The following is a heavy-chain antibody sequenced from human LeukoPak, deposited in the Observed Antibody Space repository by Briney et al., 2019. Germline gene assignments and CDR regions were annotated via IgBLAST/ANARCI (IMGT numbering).Heavy chain of an antibody. CDR2: IVQDGIEK. J-gene: IGHJ4*02. CDR1: GFTFSNYW. D-gene: IGHD1-1*01. V-gene: IGHV3-7*05. CDR3: ARITTRYFDY. Sequence: GGSLRLSCAASGFTFSNYWMTWVRQPPGKGLEWVANIVQDGIEKYYADSVKGRFTISRDNAKNSLFLQMDSLSAEDTALYYCARITTRYFDYWGQGTLVTVSS.